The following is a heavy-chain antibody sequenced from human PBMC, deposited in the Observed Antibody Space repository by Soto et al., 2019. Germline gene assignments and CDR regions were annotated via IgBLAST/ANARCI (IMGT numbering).Heavy chain of an antibody. CDR1: GGSFSGYY. Sequence: PSETLSLTCAVYGGSFSGYYWSWIRQPPGKGLEWIGEINHSGSTNYNPSLKSRVTISVDTSKNQFSLKLSSVTAAGTAVYYCARDKDDSSGWSYFDYWGQGTLVTVSS. CDR2: INHSGST. V-gene: IGHV4-34*01. CDR3: ARDKDDSSGWSYFDY. D-gene: IGHD6-19*01. J-gene: IGHJ4*02.